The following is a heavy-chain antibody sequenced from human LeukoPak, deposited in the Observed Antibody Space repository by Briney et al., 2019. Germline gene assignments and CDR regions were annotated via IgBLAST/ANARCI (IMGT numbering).Heavy chain of an antibody. Sequence: ASVKVSCKASGYTFTGYYMHWVRQAPGQGLEWMGWINPNSGGTNYAQKFQGRVTMTRDTSISTAYMELSRLRSDDTAVYYCARNYDSSSYPFDYWGQGTLVTVSS. D-gene: IGHD3-22*01. J-gene: IGHJ4*02. CDR3: ARNYDSSSYPFDY. V-gene: IGHV1-2*02. CDR2: INPNSGGT. CDR1: GYTFTGYY.